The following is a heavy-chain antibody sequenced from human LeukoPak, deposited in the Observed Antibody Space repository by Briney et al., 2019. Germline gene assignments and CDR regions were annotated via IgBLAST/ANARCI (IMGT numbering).Heavy chain of an antibody. CDR3: ASYYYYCMDV. CDR1: GFRFSRFS. CDR2: INQDGSET. Sequence: GGSLRLSCDASGFRFSRFSMSWVRQAPGKGLEWVGNINQDGSETYYVDSVRGRFTISRDNAKNSLYLQMDSLRADDTGVYYCASYYYYCMDVWGKGTTVAVSS. V-gene: IGHV3-7*01. J-gene: IGHJ6*03.